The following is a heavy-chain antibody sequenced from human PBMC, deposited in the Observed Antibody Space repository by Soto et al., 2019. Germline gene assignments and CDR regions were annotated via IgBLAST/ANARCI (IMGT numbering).Heavy chain of an antibody. CDR3: AKTSSGTARPFYYYYYMDV. Sequence: PGGSLRLSCAASGFTFDDYAMHSVRQAPGKGLEWVSGISWNSGSIGYADSVKGRFTISRDNAKNSLYLQMNSLRAEDTALYYCAKTSSGTARPFYYYYYMDVWGKGTTVTVS. J-gene: IGHJ6*03. CDR2: ISWNSGSI. V-gene: IGHV3-9*01. D-gene: IGHD6-6*01. CDR1: GFTFDDYA.